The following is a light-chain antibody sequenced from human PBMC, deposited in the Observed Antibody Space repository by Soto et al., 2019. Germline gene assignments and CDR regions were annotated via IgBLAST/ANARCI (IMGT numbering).Light chain of an antibody. V-gene: IGKV1-33*01. CDR1: QDISNY. Sequence: DIQMTQSPSSLSASVGDRVTITCQASQDISNYLNWYQQKPGKAPKLLIYDASNLETGVPSRFSGSRSGTDFTFTISSLQPEDIATYYCQPYDNRPLYTFGQGTKREIK. J-gene: IGKJ2*01. CDR3: QPYDNRPLYT. CDR2: DAS.